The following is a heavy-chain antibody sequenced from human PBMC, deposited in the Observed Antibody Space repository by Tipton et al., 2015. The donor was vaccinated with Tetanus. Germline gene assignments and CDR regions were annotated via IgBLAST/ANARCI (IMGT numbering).Heavy chain of an antibody. D-gene: IGHD6-19*01. CDR2: ISSSGSTI. CDR1: GFTFSDYY. Sequence: SLRLSCAASGFTFSDYYMSWIRQAPGKGLEWVSYISSSGSTIYYADSVKGRFTISRDNAKNSLYLQMNSLRAEDTAVYYCARETSSGWYTGHFQHWGQGTLVTVSS. J-gene: IGHJ1*01. CDR3: ARETSSGWYTGHFQH. V-gene: IGHV3-11*01.